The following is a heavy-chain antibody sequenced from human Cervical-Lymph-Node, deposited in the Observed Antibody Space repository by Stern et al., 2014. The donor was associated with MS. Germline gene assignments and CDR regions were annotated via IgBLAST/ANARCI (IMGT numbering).Heavy chain of an antibody. CDR2: IIPIFGTS. V-gene: IGHV1-69*06. CDR1: GGSLSGYA. D-gene: IGHD1-26*01. J-gene: IGHJ6*02. Sequence: MQLVESGAEVKKPGSSVKVSCKASGGSLSGYAISWVRQAPGQGLEWLGRIIPIFGTSNYAQKFQGRVTITADRSTNTAYMELSSLRTEDTAIYYCARGETPIPSYGMDVWGQGTTVTVSS. CDR3: ARGETPIPSYGMDV.